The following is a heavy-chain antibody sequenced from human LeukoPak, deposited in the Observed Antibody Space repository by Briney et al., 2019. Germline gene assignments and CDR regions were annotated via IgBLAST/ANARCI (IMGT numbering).Heavy chain of an antibody. Sequence: TSETLSLTCTVSGGSISSYYWSWIRQPPGKGLEWIGYIYYSGSTNYNPSLKSRVTISVDTSKNQFSLKLSSVTAADTAVYYCARVPYSGSFDYWGQGTLDTVSS. J-gene: IGHJ4*02. CDR3: ARVPYSGSFDY. V-gene: IGHV4-59*01. D-gene: IGHD1-26*01. CDR1: GGSISSYY. CDR2: IYYSGST.